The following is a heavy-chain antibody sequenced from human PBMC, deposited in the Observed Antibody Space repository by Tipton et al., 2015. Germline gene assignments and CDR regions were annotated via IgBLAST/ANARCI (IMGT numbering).Heavy chain of an antibody. CDR1: GYSISSGYY. V-gene: IGHV4-38-2*01. CDR3: AAFCYGGNCPDY. D-gene: IGHD2-15*01. J-gene: IGHJ4*02. CDR2: IFHRGDT. Sequence: TLSLTCDVSGYSISSGYYWGWIRQPPGKGLEWIGSIFHRGDTNYNPSLKSRVTISLDTSKNQFSLKLNSVTAADTAVYYCAAFCYGGNCPDYWGQGTLVIVSA.